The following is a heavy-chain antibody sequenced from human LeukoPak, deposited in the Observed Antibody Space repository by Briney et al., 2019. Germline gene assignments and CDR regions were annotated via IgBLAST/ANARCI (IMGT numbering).Heavy chain of an antibody. CDR1: GLSLNSYA. J-gene: IGHJ4*01. CDR2: SSSSDDGK. D-gene: IGHD2-21*01. CDR3: AKAPVTSCRGAFCYPFNY. V-gene: IGHV3-23*01. Sequence: GGSLRLSCTASGLSLNSYAISWVRQVPGKGLEWVSASSSSDDGKWYADSVRGRFTISRDTSKNTVYLQMNSLRVEDAGVYYCAKAPVTSCRGAFCYPFNYWGHGTLVTVSS.